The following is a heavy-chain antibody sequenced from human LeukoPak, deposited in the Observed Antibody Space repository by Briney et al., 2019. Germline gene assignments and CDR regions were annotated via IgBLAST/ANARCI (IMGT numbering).Heavy chain of an antibody. CDR3: AKDVIYDSSGYSY. J-gene: IGHJ4*02. D-gene: IGHD3-22*01. Sequence: TGRSLRLSCAASGFTFSSYGMHWVRQAPGKGLEWVAVISYDGSNKYYADSVKGRFTISRDNSKNTLYLQMNSLRAEDTAVYYCAKDVIYDSSGYSYWGQGTLVTVSS. CDR2: ISYDGSNK. CDR1: GFTFSSYG. V-gene: IGHV3-30*18.